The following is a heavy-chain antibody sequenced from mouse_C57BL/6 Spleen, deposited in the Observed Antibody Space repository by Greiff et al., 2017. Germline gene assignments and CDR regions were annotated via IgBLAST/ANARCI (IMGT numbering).Heavy chain of an antibody. Sequence: QVQLQQSGAELVKPGASVKLSCKASGYTFASYWMHWVKPRPGRGLEWIGRIDPNSCGTNYNAKFNSKATLTVDKPSSTAYSQLSCEASEVYSVDNCARKAMDYWGQGTSVTVSS. J-gene: IGHJ4*01. CDR1: GYTFASYW. CDR2: IDPNSCGT. CDR3: ARKAMDY. V-gene: IGHV1-72*01.